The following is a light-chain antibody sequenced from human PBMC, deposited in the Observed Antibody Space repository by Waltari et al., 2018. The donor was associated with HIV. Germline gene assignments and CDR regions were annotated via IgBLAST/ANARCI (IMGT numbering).Light chain of an antibody. V-gene: IGLV2-14*03. CDR1: TTDVGGYNY. CDR2: DVN. J-gene: IGLJ3*02. Sequence: QSALTQPASVSGSPGQSITISCTGTTTDVGGYNYASWYQQDPGKAPKLIIYDVNHRPSGISNRFSGSKSGITASLTISGLQANDEGNYYCSSYTSSSTLWVFGGGTKLTVL. CDR3: SSYTSSSTLWV.